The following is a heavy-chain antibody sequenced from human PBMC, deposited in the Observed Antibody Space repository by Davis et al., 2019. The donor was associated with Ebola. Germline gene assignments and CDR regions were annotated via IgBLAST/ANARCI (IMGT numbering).Heavy chain of an antibody. J-gene: IGHJ3*01. Sequence: MPSETLSLTCIVSGGSISDYFWSWIRQPPGRGLEWIGYIYGESTKYNASLQSRVTISVDKLKNQFSLKLKSVTAADTAVYFCARPRDFGYGDPFDLWGQGAVVSVSP. D-gene: IGHD5-18*01. CDR3: ARPRDFGYGDPFDL. CDR1: GGSISDYF. V-gene: IGHV4-59*08. CDR2: IYGEST.